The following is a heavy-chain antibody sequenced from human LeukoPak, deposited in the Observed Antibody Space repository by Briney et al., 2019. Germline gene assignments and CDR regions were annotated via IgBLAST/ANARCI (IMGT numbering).Heavy chain of an antibody. Sequence: PSETLSLTCAVYGGSFSGYYWSWIRQPPGKGLEWIGEINHSGSTNYNPSLKSRVTISVDTSKYQFSLKLSSVTAADTAVYYCARGVYIAAAQYAYWGQGTLVTVSS. D-gene: IGHD6-13*01. CDR2: INHSGST. V-gene: IGHV4-34*01. J-gene: IGHJ4*02. CDR3: ARGVYIAAAQYAY. CDR1: GGSFSGYY.